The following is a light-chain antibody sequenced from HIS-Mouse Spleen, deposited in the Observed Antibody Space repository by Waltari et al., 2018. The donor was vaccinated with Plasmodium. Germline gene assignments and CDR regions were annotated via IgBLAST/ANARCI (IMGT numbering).Light chain of an antibody. CDR3: YSTDSSGNHRV. CDR1: ALPNKY. V-gene: IGLV3-10*01. Sequence: SYELTQPPSVSVSPGQTARITCSGDALPNKYAYWYQQKSGQAPVLVIYEDRQRPSGIPERFSGSSSGTMATLTISGAQVEDEADYYCYSTDSSGNHRVFGGGTKLTVL. J-gene: IGLJ3*02. CDR2: EDR.